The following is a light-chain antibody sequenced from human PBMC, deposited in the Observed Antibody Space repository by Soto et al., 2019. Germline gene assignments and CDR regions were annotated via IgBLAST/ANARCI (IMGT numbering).Light chain of an antibody. CDR3: ATRDERLSGRV. CDR1: SSNVGTNH. V-gene: IGLV1-44*01. Sequence: QSVLTQPPSASGTPGQRGTISCSGSSSNVGTNHVNWYQQLPGTAPKLLIYSDNQRPSGVPDRFSGSKSGTSASLAISGLQSEDEADYYCATRDERLSGRVFGGGTKLTVL. CDR2: SDN. J-gene: IGLJ3*02.